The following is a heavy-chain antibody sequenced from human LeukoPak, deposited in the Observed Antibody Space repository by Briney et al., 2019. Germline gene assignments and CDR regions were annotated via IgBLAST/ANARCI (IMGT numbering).Heavy chain of an antibody. CDR3: AKDGGFYGENFDY. CDR2: ISYDRNSK. Sequence: GGSLRLSCAASGFTFSSYGMHWVRQAPGKGLEWVAVISYDRNSKYYADSVKGRFTISRDNPKNTLFLQMNSLRADDTAVFYCAKDGGFYGENFDYWGQGTLVTVSS. CDR1: GFTFSSYG. D-gene: IGHD4-17*01. J-gene: IGHJ4*02. V-gene: IGHV3-30*18.